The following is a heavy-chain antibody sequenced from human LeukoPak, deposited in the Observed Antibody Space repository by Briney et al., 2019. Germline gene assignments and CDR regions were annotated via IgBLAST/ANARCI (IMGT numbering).Heavy chain of an antibody. D-gene: IGHD6-13*01. CDR2: IYSGGST. CDR1: GLTVSSNY. Sequence: GSLRLSCAASGLTVSSNYMSWVRQAPGKGLEWVSLIYSGGSTYYADSVKGRFTISRDNSKNTLYLQMNSLRAEDTAVYYCARDAVAAAGDLDYWGQGTLVTVSS. V-gene: IGHV3-53*01. CDR3: ARDAVAAAGDLDY. J-gene: IGHJ4*02.